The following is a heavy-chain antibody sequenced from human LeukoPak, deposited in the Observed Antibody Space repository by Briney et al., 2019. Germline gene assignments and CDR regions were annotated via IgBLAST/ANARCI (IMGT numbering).Heavy chain of an antibody. V-gene: IGHV4-39*01. CDR2: IYYSGST. CDR1: GGSISSSSYY. D-gene: IGHD3-3*01. Sequence: SETLSLTCTVSGGSISSSSYYWGWIRQPPGKGLEWIGSIYYSGSTYYNPSLKSRVTISVDTSKNQFSPKLSSVTAADTAVYYCARHPNTYYDFWSGYYYYMDVWGKGTTVTVSS. J-gene: IGHJ6*03. CDR3: ARHPNTYYDFWSGYYYYMDV.